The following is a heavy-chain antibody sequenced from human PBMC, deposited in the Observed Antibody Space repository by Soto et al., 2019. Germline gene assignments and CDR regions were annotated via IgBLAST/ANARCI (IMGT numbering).Heavy chain of an antibody. Sequence: GESLKISCQGSGYSFTTYWIGWVRQMPGKGLEWMGIIYPGDSDTRYSTSFQGQVTISADKSISTAYLQWSTLKASDTAMYYCARREDSAIALDYWGPGTLVTVSS. CDR1: GYSFTTYW. V-gene: IGHV5-51*01. CDR3: ARREDSAIALDY. J-gene: IGHJ4*02. D-gene: IGHD5-18*01. CDR2: IYPGDSDT.